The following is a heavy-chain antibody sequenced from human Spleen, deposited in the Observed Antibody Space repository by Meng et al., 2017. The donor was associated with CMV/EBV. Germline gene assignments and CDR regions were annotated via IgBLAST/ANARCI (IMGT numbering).Heavy chain of an antibody. CDR2: INPSGGST. CDR3: ARGSQQRGITIFGVVIKYNWFDP. V-gene: IGHV1-46*01. J-gene: IGHJ5*02. D-gene: IGHD3-3*01. CDR1: GYTFTSYY. Sequence: ASVKVSCKASGYTFTSYYMHWVRQAPGQGLEWMGIINPSGGSTSYAQKFQGRVTMTRDTSTSTVYMELSSLRSEDTAVYYCARGSQQRGITIFGVVIKYNWFDPWGQGTLVTVSS.